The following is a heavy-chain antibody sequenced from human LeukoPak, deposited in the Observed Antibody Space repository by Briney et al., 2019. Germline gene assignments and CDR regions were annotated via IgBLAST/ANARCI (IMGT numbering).Heavy chain of an antibody. Sequence: GGSLRLSCAASGFTFDDYGMSWVRQVPGKGLEWVSGINWNGGSTGYADSVKGRFTISRDNAKNSLYLQMNSLRAEDTALCHCARLGSTGLYSYYYGMDVWGQGTTVIVSS. D-gene: IGHD2-8*02. J-gene: IGHJ6*02. CDR3: ARLGSTGLYSYYYGMDV. V-gene: IGHV3-20*01. CDR2: INWNGGST. CDR1: GFTFDDYG.